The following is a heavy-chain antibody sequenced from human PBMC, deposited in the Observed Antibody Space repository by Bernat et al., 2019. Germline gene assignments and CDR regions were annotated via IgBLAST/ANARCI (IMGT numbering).Heavy chain of an antibody. Sequence: QLQLQESGPGLAKPSETLSLTCTVSGGSISTSGYYWAWIRQSPGKGLEWIGSVYYSGTTYYKPSLKSRVTFSFDTSKNRFSLKLSTVAAADTSVYYCARQAVSYGPYNNWYFDLWGRGTLVTVSS. CDR1: GGSISTSGYY. CDR3: ARQAVSYGPYNNWYFDL. J-gene: IGHJ2*01. V-gene: IGHV4-39*01. D-gene: IGHD5-18*01. CDR2: VYYSGTT.